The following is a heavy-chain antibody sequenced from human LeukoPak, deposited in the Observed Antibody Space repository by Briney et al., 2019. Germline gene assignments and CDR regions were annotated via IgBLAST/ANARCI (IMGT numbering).Heavy chain of an antibody. V-gene: IGHV4-59*01. CDR2: IYYSGST. Sequence: PSETLSLTCTGSGGSISSYYWSWIRQPPGKGLEWIGYIYYSGSTNYNPSLKSRVTISVDTSKNQFSLKLSSVTAADTAVYYCARVESYSSDAFDIWGQGTMVTVST. J-gene: IGHJ3*02. CDR1: GGSISSYY. CDR3: ARVESYSSDAFDI. D-gene: IGHD4-11*01.